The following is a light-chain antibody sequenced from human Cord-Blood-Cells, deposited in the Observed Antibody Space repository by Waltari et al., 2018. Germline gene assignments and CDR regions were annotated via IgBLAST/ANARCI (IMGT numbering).Light chain of an antibody. CDR1: SSDVGGYNY. CDR2: EVS. Sequence: QSALTQPPSASGSPGQSVTISCTGTSSDVGGYNYVSWYQQHPGKAPKLMIYEVSKRPSGVPDRFSGSKSGNTASLTVSGLQAEEEADYYCSSYAGSNKRVFGGGTKLTVL. CDR3: SSYAGSNKRV. V-gene: IGLV2-8*01. J-gene: IGLJ3*02.